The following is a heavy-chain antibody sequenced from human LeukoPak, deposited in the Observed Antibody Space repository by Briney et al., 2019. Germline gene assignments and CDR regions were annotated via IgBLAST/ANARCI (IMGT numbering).Heavy chain of an antibody. Sequence: SLRLSCTASGFTFGDYAMSWFRQATGKGLEWEGFIRSKAYGGTTEYAASVKGRFTISRDDSKSIAYLQMNSLKTEDTAVYYCTSKHGDYYYYYMDVWGKGTTVTVSS. CDR2: IRSKAYGGTT. CDR1: GFTFGDYA. J-gene: IGHJ6*03. V-gene: IGHV3-49*03. CDR3: TSKHGDYYYYYMDV. D-gene: IGHD4-17*01.